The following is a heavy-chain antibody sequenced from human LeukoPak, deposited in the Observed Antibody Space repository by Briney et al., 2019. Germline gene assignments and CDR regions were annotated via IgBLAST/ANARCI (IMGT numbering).Heavy chain of an antibody. Sequence: SQTLSLTCTFSGGSISSGNYYWSWIRQPAGKGLEWIGRIYTGGTTHYNPSLKSRVTISVDTSKNQFSLKLSSVTAADTALYYCAREFGYAVTSLDYWGQGTLVTVSS. CDR3: AREFGYAVTSLDY. J-gene: IGHJ4*02. CDR2: IYTGGTT. V-gene: IGHV4-61*02. D-gene: IGHD4-17*01. CDR1: GGSISSGNYY.